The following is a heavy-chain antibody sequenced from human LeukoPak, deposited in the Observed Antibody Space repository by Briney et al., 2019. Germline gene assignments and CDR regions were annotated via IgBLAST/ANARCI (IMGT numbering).Heavy chain of an antibody. CDR1: GFTFSPYS. D-gene: IGHD6-6*01. Sequence: GGSLRLSCAASGFTFSPYSMNWVRQAPGKGLEWVSSISSSSSYIYYADSVKGRFTISRDNAKNSLYLQMNSLRAEDTAVYYCARGTAARPGKRAFDIWGQGTMVTVSS. J-gene: IGHJ3*02. CDR2: ISSSSSYI. CDR3: ARGTAARPGKRAFDI. V-gene: IGHV3-21*01.